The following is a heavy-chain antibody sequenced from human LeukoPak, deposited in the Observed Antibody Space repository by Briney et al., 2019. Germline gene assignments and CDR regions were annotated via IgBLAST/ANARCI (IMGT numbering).Heavy chain of an antibody. J-gene: IGHJ4*02. CDR1: GGSISSGDYY. CDR3: ARRYYYDSSGYQYYFDY. Sequence: PSETLSLTCTVSGGSISSGDYYWSWIRQPPGKGLEWIGYICYSGSTYYNPSLKSRVTISVDTSKNQFSLKLSSVTAADTAVYYCARRYYYDSSGYQYYFDYWGQGTLVTVSS. CDR2: ICYSGST. V-gene: IGHV4-30-4*01. D-gene: IGHD3-22*01.